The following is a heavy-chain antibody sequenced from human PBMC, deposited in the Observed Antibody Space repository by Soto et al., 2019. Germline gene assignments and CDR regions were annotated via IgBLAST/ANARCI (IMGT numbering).Heavy chain of an antibody. CDR2: VYPHNSDT. Sequence: PWESLKISCQGSGYSFSRYWIGLLRQIPRKGLEWMGIVYPHNSDTRYSPSFQGQVTISADKSINTAYMQWRNLKASDTAMYYCARHEVHSSGLYLFEPWGQGTKVTISS. D-gene: IGHD6-19*01. V-gene: IGHV5-51*01. CDR3: ARHEVHSSGLYLFEP. J-gene: IGHJ5*02. CDR1: GYSFSRYW.